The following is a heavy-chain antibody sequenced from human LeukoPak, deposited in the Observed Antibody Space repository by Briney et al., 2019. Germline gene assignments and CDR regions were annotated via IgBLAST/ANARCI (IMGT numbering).Heavy chain of an antibody. CDR2: ISSGSSYI. V-gene: IGHV3-21*01. Sequence: KTGGSLRLSCAASGFTFSSYSMNWVRQAPGKGLEWVSSISSGSSYIYYADSVKGRFTISRDNAKNSLYLQMNSLRAEDTAVYYCARDRYGGNSRRYFDYWGQGTLVTVSS. D-gene: IGHD4-23*01. CDR1: GFTFSSYS. CDR3: ARDRYGGNSRRYFDY. J-gene: IGHJ4*02.